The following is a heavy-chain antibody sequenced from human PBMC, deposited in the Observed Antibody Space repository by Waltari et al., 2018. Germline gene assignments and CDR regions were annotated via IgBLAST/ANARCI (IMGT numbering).Heavy chain of an antibody. V-gene: IGHV3-74*01. D-gene: IGHD3-16*01. J-gene: IGHJ4*02. CDR2: INSVGSST. Sequence: EVQLVESGGGLVQPGGSLRLSCGASGFTVSSYWLHWVRQAPGKGLVWVSRINSVGSSTSYADSVKGRFTISRDNTKNTLYLQMNSLRAEDTAVYYCAREGYIVMDYWGQGTLVTVSS. CDR3: AREGYIVMDY. CDR1: GFTVSSYW.